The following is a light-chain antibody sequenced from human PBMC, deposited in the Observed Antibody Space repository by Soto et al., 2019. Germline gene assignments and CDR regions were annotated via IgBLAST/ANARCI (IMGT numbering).Light chain of an antibody. CDR2: RNN. Sequence: QSVLTQPPSASGPPGQRVTISCSGSSSNIGSNTVDWYQQLPATAPKLLIYRNNHRPSGVPERFSGSKSGTSASLAISGLQSEDEADYYCAAWDGNLNGVVFGGGTKLTVL. CDR1: SSNIGSNT. J-gene: IGLJ3*02. CDR3: AAWDGNLNGVV. V-gene: IGLV1-44*01.